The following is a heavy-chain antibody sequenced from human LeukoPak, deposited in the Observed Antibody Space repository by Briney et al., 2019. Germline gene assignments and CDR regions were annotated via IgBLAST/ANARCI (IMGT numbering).Heavy chain of an antibody. CDR2: SYYSGST. CDR1: GGSISSSSYY. CDR3: ARHAQYGSGRNWFDP. J-gene: IGHJ5*02. D-gene: IGHD3-10*01. Sequence: PSETLSLTCTVSGGSISSSSYYWGCIRQPPGKGLEWIGSSYYSGSTYYNPSLKSRVTISVDTSKNQFSLKLSSVTAADTAVYYCARHAQYGSGRNWFDPWGQGTLVTVSS. V-gene: IGHV4-39*01.